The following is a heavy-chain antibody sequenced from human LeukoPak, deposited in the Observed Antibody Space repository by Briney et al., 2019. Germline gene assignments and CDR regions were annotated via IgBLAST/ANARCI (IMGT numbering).Heavy chain of an antibody. D-gene: IGHD3-10*01. CDR1: GGSFSGYY. V-gene: IGHV4-34*01. CDR2: INHSGST. J-gene: IGHJ4*02. Sequence: PSETLSLTCAVYGGSFSGYYWSWIRQPPGKGLEWIGEINHSGSTNYNPSLKSRVTISVDTSKNQFSLKLSSVTAADTAVYYCARGIGLLWSGNYFDYWGQGTLVTVSS. CDR3: ARGIGLLWSGNYFDY.